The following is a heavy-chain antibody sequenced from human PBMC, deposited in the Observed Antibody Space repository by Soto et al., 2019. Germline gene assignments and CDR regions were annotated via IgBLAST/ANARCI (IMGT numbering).Heavy chain of an antibody. CDR1: GFTFINAW. D-gene: IGHD2-2*01. CDR3: TTQGFPVNIVVVPAHPKPDYYFDY. J-gene: IGHJ4*02. V-gene: IGHV3-15*01. CDR2: IKSKTDGGTT. Sequence: GGSLRLSCAASGFTFINAWMSWVRQAPGKGLEWVGRIKSKTDGGTTDYAAPVKGRFTISRDDSKNTLYLQMNSLKTEDTAVYYCTTQGFPVNIVVVPAHPKPDYYFDYWGQGTLVTVSS.